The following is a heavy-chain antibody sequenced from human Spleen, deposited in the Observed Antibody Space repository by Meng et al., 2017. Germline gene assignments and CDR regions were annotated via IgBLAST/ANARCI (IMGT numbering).Heavy chain of an antibody. D-gene: IGHD4-11*01. Sequence: ESLKISCAASGFTFDDYGMSWVRQAPGKGLEWIGEINHSGSTNYNPSLESRATISVDTSQNNLSLKLSSVTAADSAVYYCARGPTTMAHDFDYWGQGILVTVSS. CDR2: INHSGST. V-gene: IGHV4-34*01. CDR1: GFTFDDYG. CDR3: ARGPTTMAHDFDY. J-gene: IGHJ4*02.